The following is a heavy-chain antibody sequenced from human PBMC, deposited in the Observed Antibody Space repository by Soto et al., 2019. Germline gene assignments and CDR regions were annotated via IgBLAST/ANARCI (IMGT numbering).Heavy chain of an antibody. Sequence: SETLSLTCTVSGGSISSYYWSWIRQPPGKGLEWIGYIYYSGSTNYNPSLKSRVTISVDTSKNQFSLKLSSVTAADTAVYYCARWIGVVPAAMGRDNWFDPWGQGTLVTVSS. CDR1: GGSISSYY. V-gene: IGHV4-59*08. CDR3: ARWIGVVPAAMGRDNWFDP. J-gene: IGHJ5*02. CDR2: IYYSGST. D-gene: IGHD2-2*01.